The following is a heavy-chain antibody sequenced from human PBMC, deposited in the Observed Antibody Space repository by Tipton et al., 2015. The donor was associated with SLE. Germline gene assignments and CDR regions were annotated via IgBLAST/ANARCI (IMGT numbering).Heavy chain of an antibody. V-gene: IGHV4-31*03. J-gene: IGHJ6*04. D-gene: IGHD5-24*01. CDR1: GGSISSGGYY. Sequence: TLSLTCSVSGGSISSGGYYWSWIRQYPRKGLEWIGYIYYRGTTHYNPSLESRASISVDTSRNQFSLNLTSVTAADTAVFYCARGEGYKGFYFIDVWGRGTKVTVPS. CDR3: ARGEGYKGFYFIDV. CDR2: IYYRGTT.